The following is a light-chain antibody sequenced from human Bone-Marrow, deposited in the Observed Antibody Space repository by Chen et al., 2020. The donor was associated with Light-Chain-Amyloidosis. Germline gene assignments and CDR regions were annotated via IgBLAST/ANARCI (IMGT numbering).Light chain of an antibody. CDR1: NIGSTS. CDR2: DDS. Sequence: SYVLTQPSSVSVAPGQTATIACGGNNIGSTSVHWYQQTPGQAPLLVVYDDSARPSGIPERLSGSNSGNTATLTISRVEVGDEADYYCQVWDRSSDRPVFGGGTKLTVL. CDR3: QVWDRSSDRPV. V-gene: IGLV3-21*02. J-gene: IGLJ3*02.